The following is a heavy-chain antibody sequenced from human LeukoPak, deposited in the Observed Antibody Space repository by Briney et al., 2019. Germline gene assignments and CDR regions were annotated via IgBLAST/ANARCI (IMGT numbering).Heavy chain of an antibody. Sequence: GGSLRLSCAASGFTFSSYAMSWVRQAPARGLEWVSSLRGDGDTFYADSVKGRFTLSRDESRNTVYLQMNNLRVEDTAVYFCARASWVSSADAVLWGQGTLVTVSS. CDR1: GFTFSSYA. D-gene: IGHD3-3*02. V-gene: IGHV3-23*01. J-gene: IGHJ4*02. CDR3: ARASWVSSADAVL. CDR2: LRGDGDT.